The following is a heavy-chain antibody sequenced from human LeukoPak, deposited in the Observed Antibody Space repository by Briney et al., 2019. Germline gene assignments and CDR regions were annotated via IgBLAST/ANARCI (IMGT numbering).Heavy chain of an antibody. V-gene: IGHV1-2*02. J-gene: IGHJ4*02. Sequence: ASVKVSCKTSGYTFTAYYMHWVRQAPGQGLEWMGWINPNNGDTLYTQKFQGRVTMARDTSIGTVYMKLSRLTFDDTAVYSCARGSAAAGTTALGYWGQGTLVTVSS. CDR3: ARGSAAAGTTALGY. D-gene: IGHD6-13*01. CDR1: GYTFTAYY. CDR2: INPNNGDT.